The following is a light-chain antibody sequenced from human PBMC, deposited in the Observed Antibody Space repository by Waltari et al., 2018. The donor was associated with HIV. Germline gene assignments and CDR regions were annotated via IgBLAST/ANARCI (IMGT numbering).Light chain of an antibody. J-gene: IGLJ3*02. V-gene: IGLV3-1*01. CDR3: QAWGRSTSGV. CDR1: ELGAKY. CDR2: QDN. Sequence: SYEVTQPPSVAVSPGQTASITCSGYELGAKYTCWYQQKHVQSPLLVIYQDNKRPPGIPERFSGSSSGHTATLTISGTLPLDEADYYCQAWGRSTSGVFGRGTKLTVL.